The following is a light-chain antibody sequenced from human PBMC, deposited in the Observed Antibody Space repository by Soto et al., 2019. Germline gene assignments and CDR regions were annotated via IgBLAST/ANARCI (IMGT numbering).Light chain of an antibody. CDR1: PSLLHDNGFNF. J-gene: IGKJ4*01. V-gene: IGKV2-28*01. CDR3: MQALETPLT. Sequence: DIVMTPTPLFLSVTPGEPASHSCRSSPSLLHDNGFNFLNWYLQKPGQSPQLLISLGSSRASGVPDRFSGSASGRDFTLLISRVEAEDVGVFYCMQALETPLTFGGGTKVDIK. CDR2: LGS.